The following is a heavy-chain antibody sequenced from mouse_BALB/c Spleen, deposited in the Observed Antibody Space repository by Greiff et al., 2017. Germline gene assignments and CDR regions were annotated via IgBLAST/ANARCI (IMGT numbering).Heavy chain of an antibody. CDR2: IYPGDGDT. J-gene: IGHJ3*01. D-gene: IGHD2-1*01. Sequence: VKLVESGAELVRPGSSVKISCKASGYAFSSYWMNWVKQRPGQGLEWIGQIYPGDGDTNYNGKFKGKATLTADKSSSTAYMQLSSLTSEDSAVYFCARRGGNYGFAYWGQGTLVTVSA. CDR1: GYAFSSYW. CDR3: ARRGGNYGFAY. V-gene: IGHV1-80*01.